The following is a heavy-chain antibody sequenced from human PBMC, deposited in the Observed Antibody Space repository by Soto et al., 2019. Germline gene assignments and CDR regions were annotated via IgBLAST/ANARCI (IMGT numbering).Heavy chain of an antibody. CDR1: GGTFSSYA. D-gene: IGHD5-12*01. J-gene: IGHJ4*02. CDR2: IIPIFGTA. V-gene: IGHV1-69*01. CDR3: ARGQNLVATISVALDY. Sequence: QVQLVQSGAEVKKPGSSVKVSCKASGGTFSSYAISWVRQAPGQGLEWMGGIIPIFGTANYAQKFQGRVTITADESTSTAHMELSSLRSEDTAVYYCARGQNLVATISVALDYWGQGTLVTVSS.